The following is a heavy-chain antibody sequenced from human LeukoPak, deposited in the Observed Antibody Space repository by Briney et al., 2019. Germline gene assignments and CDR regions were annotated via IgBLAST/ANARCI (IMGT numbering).Heavy chain of an antibody. V-gene: IGHV4-34*01. Sequence: SETLSLTCAVYGGSFSGYYWSWIRQPPGKGLEWIGEINHSGSTNYNPSLKSRVAISVDTSKNQFSLKLSSVTAADTAVYYCARSTYGGNLPSYWGQGTLVTVSS. J-gene: IGHJ4*02. CDR2: INHSGST. CDR3: ARSTYGGNLPSY. CDR1: GGSFSGYY. D-gene: IGHD4-23*01.